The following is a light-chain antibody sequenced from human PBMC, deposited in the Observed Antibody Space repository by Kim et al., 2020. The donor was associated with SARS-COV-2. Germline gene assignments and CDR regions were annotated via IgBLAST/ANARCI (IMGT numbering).Light chain of an antibody. CDR2: DVS. J-gene: IGKJ1*01. CDR1: QSIRQW. V-gene: IGKV1-5*01. Sequence: LSASVRDRVTITGRASQSIRQWLAWYQQKPGQPPKLLIYDVSALESGVPSRFSGSGSETEFTLTINTLQPDDFATYYCHQYHSFWTFGQGTKV. CDR3: HQYHSFWT.